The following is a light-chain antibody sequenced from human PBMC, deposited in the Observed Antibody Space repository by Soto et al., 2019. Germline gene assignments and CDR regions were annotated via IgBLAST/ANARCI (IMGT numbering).Light chain of an antibody. CDR1: SSDVGAYEH. V-gene: IGLV2-14*03. Sequence: QSALTQPASVSGSPGQPVTISCTGASSDVGAYEHVSWYQQHPGRAPKLILYDVNNRPSGVSNHFSGSKSGNTASLVISGLQANDEADYYCSSYSTTNILVFGSGTKVTLL. J-gene: IGLJ1*01. CDR2: DVN. CDR3: SSYSTTNILV.